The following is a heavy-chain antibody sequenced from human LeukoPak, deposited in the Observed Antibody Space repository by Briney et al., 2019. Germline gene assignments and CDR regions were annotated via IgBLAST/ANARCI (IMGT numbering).Heavy chain of an antibody. Sequence: SETLSLTCTVSGGSISSYYWSWIRQPPGKGLELIGYIYYGGSTNYNPSLKSRVTISVDTSKNQFSLKPSSVTAADTAVYYCARDRGYCSSTSCYTRFDYWGQGTLVTVSS. D-gene: IGHD2-2*02. CDR3: ARDRGYCSSTSCYTRFDY. CDR1: GGSISSYY. J-gene: IGHJ4*02. V-gene: IGHV4-59*01. CDR2: IYYGGST.